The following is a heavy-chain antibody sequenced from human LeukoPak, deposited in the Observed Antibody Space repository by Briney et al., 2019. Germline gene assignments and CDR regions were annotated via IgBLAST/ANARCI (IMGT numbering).Heavy chain of an antibody. CDR2: INTGNGNT. J-gene: IGHJ4*02. CDR3: ARNTETAIPLPYYFDY. CDR1: GYTFTIYA. V-gene: IGHV1-3*04. D-gene: IGHD2-21*02. Sequence: AASVTVSFTASGYTFTIYAMHWVRQAPGQRLECMGWINTGNGNTKYSQKFQGRVTITRDTSASTAYMDLSSLRSEDTAVYYCARNTETAIPLPYYFDYWGQGTLVTVSS.